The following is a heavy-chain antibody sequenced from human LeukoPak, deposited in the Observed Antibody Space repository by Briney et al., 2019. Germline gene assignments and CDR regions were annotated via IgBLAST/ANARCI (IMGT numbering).Heavy chain of an antibody. Sequence: SETLSLTCTVSGGSVSRGGYYWNWIRQHPGKGLEWIGFTSYSEGTYYNPSLMSRITISVDRSQNQFSLKLSSVTAADTAVYYCARLTGYCSASSCYSLWFDPWGPGTLVTVSS. V-gene: IGHV4-31*03. CDR1: GGSVSRGGYY. CDR2: TSYSEGT. J-gene: IGHJ5*02. CDR3: ARLTGYCSASSCYSLWFDP. D-gene: IGHD2-15*01.